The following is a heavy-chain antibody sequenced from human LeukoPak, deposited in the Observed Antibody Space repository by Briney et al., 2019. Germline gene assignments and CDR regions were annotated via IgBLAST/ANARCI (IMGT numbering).Heavy chain of an antibody. Sequence: PGGSLRLSCAASGFTFSSYAMSWVRQAPGKGLEWVSAISGSGGSTYYADSVKGRFTISRDNSKNTLYLQMNSLRAEDTAVYYCTKVSTLWFGELSPPAHWGQGTLVTVSS. CDR1: GFTFSSYA. J-gene: IGHJ4*02. CDR2: ISGSGGST. D-gene: IGHD3-10*01. CDR3: TKVSTLWFGELSPPAH. V-gene: IGHV3-23*01.